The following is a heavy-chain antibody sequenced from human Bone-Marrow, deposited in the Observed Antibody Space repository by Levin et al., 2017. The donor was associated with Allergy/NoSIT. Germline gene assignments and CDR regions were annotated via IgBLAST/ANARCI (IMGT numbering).Heavy chain of an antibody. Sequence: GGSLRLSCAASGFTFDDYAMHWVRQAPGKGLEWVSGISWNSGSIGYADSVKGRFTISRDNAKNSLYLQMNSPRAEDTALYYCAKDISRGAYYDFWSGYYHRAVRKGIDYWGQGTLVTVSS. CDR1: GFTFDDYA. V-gene: IGHV3-9*01. J-gene: IGHJ4*02. CDR3: AKDISRGAYYDFWSGYYHRAVRKGIDY. CDR2: ISWNSGSI. D-gene: IGHD3-3*01.